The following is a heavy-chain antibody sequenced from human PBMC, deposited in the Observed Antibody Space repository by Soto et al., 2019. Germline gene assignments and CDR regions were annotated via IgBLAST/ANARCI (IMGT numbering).Heavy chain of an antibody. Sequence: ASVKVSCKASGYAFSFGFSWVRQAPGQGLEWMGWISASDGSTNSAQKFRGRISLTTDTSTNTAYLDLLSLTSDDTAVYFCATYYFGSGRDYSGDNWGPGTLIT. CDR1: GYAFSFG. J-gene: IGHJ4*02. V-gene: IGHV1-18*01. CDR3: ATYYFGSGRDYSGDN. D-gene: IGHD3-3*01. CDR2: ISASDGST.